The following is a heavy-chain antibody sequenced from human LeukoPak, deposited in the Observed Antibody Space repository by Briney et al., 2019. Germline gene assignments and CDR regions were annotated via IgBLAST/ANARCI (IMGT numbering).Heavy chain of an antibody. J-gene: IGHJ4*02. CDR2: IYYSGST. CDR1: GGSISSYY. Sequence: SETLSLTCTVSGGSISSYYWSWIRQPPGKGLEWIGYIYYSGSTNYNPSLKSRVTISVDTSKNQFSLKLSSVTAADTAVYYCAGLSLRMSIAAAGTFDYWGQGTLVTVSS. D-gene: IGHD6-13*01. CDR3: AGLSLRMSIAAAGTFDY. V-gene: IGHV4-59*01.